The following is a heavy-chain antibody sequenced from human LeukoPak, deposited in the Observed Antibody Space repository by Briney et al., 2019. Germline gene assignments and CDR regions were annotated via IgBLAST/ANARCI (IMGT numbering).Heavy chain of an antibody. J-gene: IGHJ4*02. CDR2: ISSSGSTI. CDR1: GFTFSSYE. CDR3: ARDLFTMVRGVTSDY. V-gene: IGHV3-48*03. Sequence: GGSLRLSCAASGFTFSSYEMNWVRQAPGKGLEWVSYISSSGSTIYYADSVKGRFTISRDNAKNSLYLQMNSLRAEDTAVYYCARDLFTMVRGVTSDYWGQGTLVTVSS. D-gene: IGHD3-10*01.